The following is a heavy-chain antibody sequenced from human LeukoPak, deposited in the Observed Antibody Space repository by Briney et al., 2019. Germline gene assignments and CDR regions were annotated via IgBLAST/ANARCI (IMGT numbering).Heavy chain of an antibody. CDR3: ARRGRNNWGEGNDY. J-gene: IGHJ4*02. CDR1: GGSISSYY. Sequence: SETLSLTCSVSGGSISSYYWSWIRQPPGKGLEWIGYINDNGSTNSNTSLKSRVTMSVDTSKNQFSLKLSSVTAADTAVYYCARRGRNNWGEGNDYWGQGTLVTVSS. V-gene: IGHV4-59*08. CDR2: INDNGST. D-gene: IGHD1-1*01.